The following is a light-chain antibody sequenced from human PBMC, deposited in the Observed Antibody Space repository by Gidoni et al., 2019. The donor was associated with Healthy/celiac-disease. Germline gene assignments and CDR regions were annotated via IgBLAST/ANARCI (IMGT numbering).Light chain of an antibody. CDR2: GSS. CDR1: QTIGSN. Sequence: IVMTQSPATLLVSLGDRATLSCRASQTIGSNLAWYQHKRGQPPRLLIYGSSTRATGIPARFSGSGSATEFPLTISNLEADDFGDYFCQQYNNWPPLTFXGXSRVXIK. V-gene: IGKV3-15*01. J-gene: IGKJ4*01. CDR3: QQYNNWPPLT.